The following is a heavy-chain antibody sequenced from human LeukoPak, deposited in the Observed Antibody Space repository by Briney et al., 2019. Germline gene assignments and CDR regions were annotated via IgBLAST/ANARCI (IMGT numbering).Heavy chain of an antibody. CDR2: ISSSGSTI. J-gene: IGHJ4*02. CDR3: AREVFSRATFDY. Sequence: PGGSLRLSCAASGFTFSSYEMNWVRQAPGKGLEWVSYISSSGSTIYYADSVKGRFTISRDNAKDSLYLQMNSLRAEDTAVYYCAREVFSRATFDYWGQGTPVTVSS. CDR1: GFTFSSYE. V-gene: IGHV3-48*03. D-gene: IGHD5-12*01.